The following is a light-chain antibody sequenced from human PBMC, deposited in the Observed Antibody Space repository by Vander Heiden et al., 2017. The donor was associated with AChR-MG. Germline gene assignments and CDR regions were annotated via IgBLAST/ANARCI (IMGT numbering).Light chain of an antibody. Sequence: EIVMTQSPATLSVSPGERATLSCRPSPSVSSNLAWYQQKPGQAPSLLIYGASTRATGIPAWFSGSGSGTAFTLTISSLQSEDFAVYYCQQYNNWPPITFGQGTRLEIK. CDR1: PSVSSN. J-gene: IGKJ5*01. CDR3: QQYNNWPPIT. CDR2: GAS. V-gene: IGKV3-15*01.